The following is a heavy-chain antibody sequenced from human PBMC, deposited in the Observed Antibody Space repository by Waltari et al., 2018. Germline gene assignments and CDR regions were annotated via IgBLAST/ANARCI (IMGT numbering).Heavy chain of an antibody. CDR2: INPRGGNA. Sequence: QVQLVQSGAEVTKPGASVKVSCKASEYIFSNYNMYWVRQAPGQGLQWMGIINPRGGNAKYAQTFQGRLTLTRDTSTSTVYMELSSLRSEDTAVYYCATEGQHCTSTTCPFVYWGQGTLVSVST. V-gene: IGHV1-46*01. CDR1: EYIFSNYN. J-gene: IGHJ4*02. D-gene: IGHD2-2*01. CDR3: ATEGQHCTSTTCPFVY.